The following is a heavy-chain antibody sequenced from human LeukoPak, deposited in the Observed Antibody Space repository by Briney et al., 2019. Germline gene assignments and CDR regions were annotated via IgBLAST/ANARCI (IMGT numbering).Heavy chain of an antibody. V-gene: IGHV3-11*01. CDR2: ISSSGSTI. Sequence: GGSLRLSCAASGFTFSDYYMSWIRQAPGKGLEGVSYISSSGSTIYYADSVKGRFTISRDNAQNSLYLQMNSLRAEDTAVYYCARVDYAYGMDVWGQGTTVTVSS. CDR1: GFTFSDYY. CDR3: ARVDYAYGMDV. J-gene: IGHJ6*02.